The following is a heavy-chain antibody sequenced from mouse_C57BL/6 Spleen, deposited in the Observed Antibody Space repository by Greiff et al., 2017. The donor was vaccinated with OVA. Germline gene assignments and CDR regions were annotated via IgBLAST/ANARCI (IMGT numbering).Heavy chain of an antibody. CDR2: ISDGGSYT. J-gene: IGHJ4*01. CDR3: ARGGGNYEIGYYAMDY. D-gene: IGHD2-1*01. CDR1: GFTFSSYA. V-gene: IGHV5-4*03. Sequence: VKLVASGGCLVPPGGSLTLSCAASGFTFSSYAMSWVRQTPEKRLEWVATISDGGSYTYYPDNVKGRFTISRDNAKNNLYLQMSHLKSEDTAMYYCARGGGNYEIGYYAMDYWGQGTSVTVSS.